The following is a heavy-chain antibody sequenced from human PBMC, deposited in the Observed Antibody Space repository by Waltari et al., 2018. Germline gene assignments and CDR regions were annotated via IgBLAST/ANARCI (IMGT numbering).Heavy chain of an antibody. J-gene: IGHJ3*02. CDR1: GGSISSGSYS. V-gene: IGHV4-61*09. CDR3: ASLQRITMIAHAFDI. Sequence: QVQLQESGPGLVKPSQTLSLTCTVSGGSISSGSYSWSWIRQPAGKGLEWIGYIYTSGSTNYNPSLKSRVTISVDTAKNQFSLKLSSVTAADTAVYYCASLQRITMIAHAFDIWGQGTMVTVSS. D-gene: IGHD3-22*01. CDR2: IYTSGST.